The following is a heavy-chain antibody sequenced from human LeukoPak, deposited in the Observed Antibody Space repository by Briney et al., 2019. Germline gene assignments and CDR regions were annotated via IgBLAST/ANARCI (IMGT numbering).Heavy chain of an antibody. CDR3: ARGAHYYYDSSGYSYGDDY. D-gene: IGHD3-22*01. CDR1: GFTFTNYN. J-gene: IGHJ4*02. V-gene: IGHV3-21*01. Sequence: GGSLRLSCAASGFTFTNYNMNWVRQAPGRGLKWVSSISSSSSYIYYADSVKGRFTISRDNAKNSLYLQMNSLRAEDTAVYYCARGAHYYYDSSGYSYGDDYWGQGTLVTVSS. CDR2: ISSSSSYI.